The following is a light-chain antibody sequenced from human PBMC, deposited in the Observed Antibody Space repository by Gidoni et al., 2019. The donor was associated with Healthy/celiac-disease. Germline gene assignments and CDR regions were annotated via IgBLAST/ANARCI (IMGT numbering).Light chain of an antibody. CDR3: QQYYSYLT. CDR2: AAS. CDR1: QGISSY. Sequence: AIRMTQHPSSFSASTGDRVTITCRASQGISSYLAWYQQKPGKAPKLLIYAASTLQSGVPSRFSGSGSGTDFTLTISCLQSEDFATYYCQQYYSYLTFGGGTKVEIK. J-gene: IGKJ4*01. V-gene: IGKV1-8*01.